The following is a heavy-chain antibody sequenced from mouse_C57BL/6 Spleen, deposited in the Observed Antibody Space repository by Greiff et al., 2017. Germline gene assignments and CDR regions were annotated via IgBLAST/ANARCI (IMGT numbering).Heavy chain of an antibody. CDR1: GYTFTEYT. CDR3: ARHGLYYDYPYYYAMDY. V-gene: IGHV1-62-2*01. Sequence: VQLQQSGAELVKPGASVKLSCKASGYTFTEYTIHWVKQRSGQGLEWIGWFYPGSGSIKYNEKFKDKATLTADKSSSTVYMELSRLTSEDTAVYFCARHGLYYDYPYYYAMDYWGQGTSVTVSS. D-gene: IGHD2-4*01. J-gene: IGHJ4*01. CDR2: FYPGSGSI.